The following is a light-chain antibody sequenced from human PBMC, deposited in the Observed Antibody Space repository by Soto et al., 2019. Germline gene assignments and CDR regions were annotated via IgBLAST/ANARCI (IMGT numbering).Light chain of an antibody. V-gene: IGKV1-27*01. CDR3: QQCNSYPWT. CDR2: AAS. Sequence: DIQMTQSPSSLSASVGDRVTMACRASQGISNHLAWYQQKPGKLPKLLIYAASILQSGVPSRFSGSGSGTDFTLTISSLQPDDFATYYCQQCNSYPWTFGQGTKVDIK. CDR1: QGISNH. J-gene: IGKJ1*01.